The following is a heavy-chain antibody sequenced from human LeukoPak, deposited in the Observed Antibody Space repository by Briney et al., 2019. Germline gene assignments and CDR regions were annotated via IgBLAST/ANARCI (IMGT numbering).Heavy chain of an antibody. Sequence: SETLSLTCTVSGGSISSGDYYWSWIRQPPGKGLEWNGYIYYSGSTYYNPSLKSRVTISVDTSKNQFSLKLSSVTAADTAVYYCARGIAARAPLVDWGQGTLVTVSS. CDR2: IYYSGST. CDR3: ARGIAARAPLVD. D-gene: IGHD6-6*01. CDR1: GGSISSGDYY. J-gene: IGHJ4*02. V-gene: IGHV4-30-4*08.